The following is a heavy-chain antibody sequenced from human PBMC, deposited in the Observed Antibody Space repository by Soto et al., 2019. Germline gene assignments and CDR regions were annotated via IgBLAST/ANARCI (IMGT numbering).Heavy chain of an antibody. CDR1: GGSISSGDYY. V-gene: IGHV4-30-4*01. CDR2: IYYSGST. J-gene: IGHJ4*02. CDR3: ATYSGSYSYHYFAY. D-gene: IGHD1-26*01. Sequence: PSETLSLTCTVSGGSISSGDYYWSWIRQPPGKGLEWIGYIYYSGSTYYNPSLKSRLTISVDPSKNQFSLKVTSMTAADTAVYYCATYSGSYSYHYFAYWGQGLLVTVSS.